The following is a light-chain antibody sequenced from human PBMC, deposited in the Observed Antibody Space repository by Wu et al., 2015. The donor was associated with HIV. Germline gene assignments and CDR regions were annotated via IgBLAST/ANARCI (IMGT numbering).Light chain of an antibody. CDR2: ATS. V-gene: IGKV3D-15*01. CDR3: QQYNDWPPLT. Sequence: EIVLTQSPGTLSLSPGERVTLSCRASQSISSNLLAWYQQKPGQAPTLLIYATSRRATGIPDRFSGSGSGTEFTLTISSLQSEDSAVYYCQQYNDWPPLTFGGGTKVEI. CDR1: QSISSN. J-gene: IGKJ4*01.